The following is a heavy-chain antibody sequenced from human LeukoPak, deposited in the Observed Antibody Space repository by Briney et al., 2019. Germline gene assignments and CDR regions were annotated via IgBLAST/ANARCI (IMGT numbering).Heavy chain of an antibody. V-gene: IGHV1-8*02. CDR1: GYTFTGYY. CDR2: INPNSGNT. J-gene: IGHJ4*02. CDR3: ARDMDTGPDLFDY. Sequence: ASVKVSCKASGYTFTGYYMHWVRQAPGQGLEWMGWINPNSGNTGYAQKFQGRVTMTRNTSISTAYMELSSLRSEDTAVYYCARDMDTGPDLFDYWGQGTLVTVSS. D-gene: IGHD5-18*01.